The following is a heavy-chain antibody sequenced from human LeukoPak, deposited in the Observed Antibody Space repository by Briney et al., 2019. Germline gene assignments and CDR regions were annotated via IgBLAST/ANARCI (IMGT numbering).Heavy chain of an antibody. J-gene: IGHJ6*03. CDR2: IWYDRSNK. Sequence: PGRSLRLSCAASGFTFSSYGMHWVRQAPGKGLERVAVIWYDRSNKYYADSVKGRFTISRDNSKDTLYLQMNSLRAEDTAVYYCAKAAMYGSSSHYYYYYYMDVWGKGTTVTVSS. CDR1: GFTFSSYG. CDR3: AKAAMYGSSSHYYYYYYMDV. D-gene: IGHD6-6*01. V-gene: IGHV3-33*06.